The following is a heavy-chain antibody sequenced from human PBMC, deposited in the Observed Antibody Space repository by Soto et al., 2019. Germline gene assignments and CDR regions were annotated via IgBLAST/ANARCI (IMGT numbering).Heavy chain of an antibody. J-gene: IGHJ4*02. V-gene: IGHV3-30*18. D-gene: IGHD5-12*01. CDR1: GFTFSSYG. CDR3: AKDRVDGYKYYFDY. CDR2: ISYDGSNK. Sequence: GGSLRLSCAASGFTFSSYGMHWVRQAPGKGLEWVAVISYDGSNKYYADSVKGRFTISRDNSKNTLYLQMNSLRAEDTAVYYCAKDRVDGYKYYFDYWGQGTLVTVSS.